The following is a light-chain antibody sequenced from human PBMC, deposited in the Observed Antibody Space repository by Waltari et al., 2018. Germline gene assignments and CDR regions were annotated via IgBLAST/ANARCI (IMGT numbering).Light chain of an antibody. Sequence: QSALTQPASVSGSPGPSITIPCPGTSRDVGGYYFVSWYQQHPGTAPKLMIYDVSKRPSGVSNRFSGSKSGNTASLTISGLQAEDEADYYCSSYTSSSTWVFGGGTKLTVL. CDR3: SSYTSSSTWV. CDR2: DVS. V-gene: IGLV2-14*01. J-gene: IGLJ2*01. CDR1: SRDVGGYYF.